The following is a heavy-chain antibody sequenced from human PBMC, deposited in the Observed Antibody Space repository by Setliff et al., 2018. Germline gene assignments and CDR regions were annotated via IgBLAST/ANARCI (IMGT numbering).Heavy chain of an antibody. D-gene: IGHD6-6*01. CDR2: IHYLGTT. J-gene: IGHJ5*02. CDR1: GASISSGTYY. V-gene: IGHV4-39*01. CDR3: ARGRNIAARLLDP. Sequence: SETLSLTCTVSGASISSGTYYWGWIRQPPGKGLEWIGRIHYLGTTYSNASLASRLTMSVDTSKDQFSLKLISMTAADTAVYYCARGRNIAARLLDPWGQGTLVTVSS.